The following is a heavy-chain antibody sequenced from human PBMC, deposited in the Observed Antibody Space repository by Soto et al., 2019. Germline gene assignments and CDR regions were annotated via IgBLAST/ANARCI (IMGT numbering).Heavy chain of an antibody. CDR3: ARREAVAGTDFDY. CDR2: VVVGSGLT. Sequence: ASVKVSCKASQFNLDTFRTSVVQWVRQARGQGLEWVGWVVVGSGLTNYAQQFQGKVTITWDTSTSTVYMELSSLRSEDTAVYYCARREAVAGTDFDYWGQGTLVTVSS. J-gene: IGHJ4*02. D-gene: IGHD6-19*01. CDR1: QFNLDTFRTSV. V-gene: IGHV1-58*01.